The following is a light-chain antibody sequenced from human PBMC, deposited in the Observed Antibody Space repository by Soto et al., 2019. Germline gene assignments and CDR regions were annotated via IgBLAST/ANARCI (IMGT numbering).Light chain of an antibody. V-gene: IGKV1-5*03. CDR3: QQYNDYSGT. J-gene: IGKJ1*01. Sequence: DIQMTQSPSTLSATVGDRVTITCRASQTINSWLAWYQQKPGKAPKLLIYKASSLESGVPSRFSGSGSGTEFTLTISSLQPDDFATYDCQQYNDYSGTFGQGTKVEIK. CDR1: QTINSW. CDR2: KAS.